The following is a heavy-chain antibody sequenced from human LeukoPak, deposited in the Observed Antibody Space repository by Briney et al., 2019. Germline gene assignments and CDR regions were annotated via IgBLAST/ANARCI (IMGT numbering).Heavy chain of an antibody. CDR3: AKLGGHPLHNYYVGV. CDR2: ILDSGYST. V-gene: IGHV3-23*01. D-gene: IGHD3-16*01. Sequence: GGSLRLSCAASGFTFSSYAMSWVRQAPGKGLEWVSGILDSGYSTYYANSVKGRFTISRDNSNNTLYLQMNSPRAEDTAVYYCAKLGGHPLHNYYVGVWGKGTTVAVSS. J-gene: IGHJ6*03. CDR1: GFTFSSYA.